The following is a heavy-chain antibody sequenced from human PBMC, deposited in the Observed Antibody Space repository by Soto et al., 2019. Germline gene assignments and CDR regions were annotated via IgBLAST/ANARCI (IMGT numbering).Heavy chain of an antibody. J-gene: IGHJ4*02. Sequence: EVQLLESGGGLVQPGGSLRLSCAASGFTVSSYAMCWVRQAPGKGLEWVSLISGSGGGTYYADSVKGRFTISRDNSKNTLYLQLNSLRAEDTDVYYCAKHAAAAAPDYWCQGTLVTVSS. CDR1: GFTVSSYA. CDR2: ISGSGGGT. D-gene: IGHD6-13*01. CDR3: AKHAAAAAPDY. V-gene: IGHV3-23*01.